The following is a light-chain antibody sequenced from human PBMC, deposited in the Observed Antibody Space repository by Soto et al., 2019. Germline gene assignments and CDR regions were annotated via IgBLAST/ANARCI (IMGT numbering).Light chain of an antibody. Sequence: IVLTQSPTTLSLSPGERATLSCRASQSVSSSLAWYQQKPGQAPRLLIHDASDRATGIPARFSGSGSGTNFPLTISSLEPEDFAVYYCQERSDWLTFGGGTKVEIK. CDR1: QSVSSS. CDR2: DAS. CDR3: QERSDWLT. J-gene: IGKJ4*01. V-gene: IGKV3-11*01.